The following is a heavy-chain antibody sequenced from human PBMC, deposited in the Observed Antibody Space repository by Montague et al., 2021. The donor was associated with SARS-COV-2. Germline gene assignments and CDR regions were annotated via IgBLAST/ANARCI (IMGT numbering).Heavy chain of an antibody. V-gene: IGHV3-30*04. D-gene: IGHD2-2*01. CDR1: GFTFGSYA. Sequence: SLRLSCAASGFTFGSYAMHWVRQAPGKGLEWVAVISYDGSNKYYADSVKGRFTISRDNSKNTLYLQMNSLRAEDTAVYYCARAASQLPASWDRAYYYYGMDVWGQGTTVTVSS. CDR2: ISYDGSNK. CDR3: ARAASQLPASWDRAYYYYGMDV. J-gene: IGHJ6*02.